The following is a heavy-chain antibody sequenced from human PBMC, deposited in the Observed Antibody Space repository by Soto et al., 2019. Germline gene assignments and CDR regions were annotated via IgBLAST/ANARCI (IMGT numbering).Heavy chain of an antibody. D-gene: IGHD3-10*01. CDR2: ISDSGGST. CDR1: GFTFSSYG. V-gene: IGHV3-23*01. J-gene: IGHJ3*02. Sequence: GGSLRLSCAASGFTFSSYGMHWVRQAPGKGLKWVSVISDSGGSTYYADSVKGRFTISRDNSKNTLYLQMNSLRGEDTAVYYCAKQSITMVRGVIRGVAFDIWGHGTMVTVSS. CDR3: AKQSITMVRGVIRGVAFDI.